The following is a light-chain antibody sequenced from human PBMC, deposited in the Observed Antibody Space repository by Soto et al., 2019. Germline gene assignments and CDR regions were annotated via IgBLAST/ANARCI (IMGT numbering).Light chain of an antibody. CDR1: QSISSY. Sequence: DIQMTQSPSSLSASVGDRVTITCRASQSISSYLNWYQQKPGKAPKLLIYAASSLQSGVPSRFSGSGSGTDFTLTISSLEPEDFAVYYCQQRSNWPRGTFGGGTKVEIK. V-gene: IGKV1-39*01. CDR2: AAS. J-gene: IGKJ4*01. CDR3: QQRSNWPRGT.